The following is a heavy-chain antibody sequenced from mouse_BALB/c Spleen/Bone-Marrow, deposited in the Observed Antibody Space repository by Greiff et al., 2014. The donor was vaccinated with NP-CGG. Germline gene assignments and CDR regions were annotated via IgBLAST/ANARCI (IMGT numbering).Heavy chain of an antibody. CDR1: GFTFSYYA. CDR3: ARDSSGYFDY. CDR2: ISSGGSYT. V-gene: IGHV5-9-4*01. D-gene: IGHD3-1*01. Sequence: VQLQQSGGGLVKPGGSLKLSCAASGFTFSYYAMSWVRQSPEKSLEWVAEISSGGSYTYYPDTVTGRFTISRDNAKNTLYLEMSILGSEDTAIYYCARDSSGYFDYWGQGTTLTVSS. J-gene: IGHJ2*01.